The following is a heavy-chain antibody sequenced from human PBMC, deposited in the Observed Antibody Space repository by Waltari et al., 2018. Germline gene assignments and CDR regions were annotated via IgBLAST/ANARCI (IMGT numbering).Heavy chain of an antibody. Sequence: EVQLVESGGGLVQPGGPLTLSCVPAGFPFNSSEMNWVRQTPGKGLEWVSYISRSGSAIYYPDSVKGRFTISRDNAKNSLYLQMHSLRAEDTAIYYCVSVYCGADCSPDYWGQGTLVTVSS. CDR1: GFPFNSSE. V-gene: IGHV3-48*03. J-gene: IGHJ4*02. D-gene: IGHD2-21*02. CDR2: ISRSGSAI. CDR3: VSVYCGADCSPDY.